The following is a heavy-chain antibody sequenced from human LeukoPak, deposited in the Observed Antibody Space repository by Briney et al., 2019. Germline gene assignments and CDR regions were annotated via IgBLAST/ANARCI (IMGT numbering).Heavy chain of an antibody. D-gene: IGHD4-17*01. CDR3: ARGTTVTTRFDP. CDR2: INHSGST. Sequence: PSETLSLTCAVYGGSFSGYYWSWIRQPPGKGPEWIEEINHSGSTNYNPSLKSRVTISVDTSKNQFSLKLSSVTAADTAVYYCARGTTVTTRFDPWGQGTLVTVSS. CDR1: GGSFSGYY. V-gene: IGHV4-34*01. J-gene: IGHJ5*02.